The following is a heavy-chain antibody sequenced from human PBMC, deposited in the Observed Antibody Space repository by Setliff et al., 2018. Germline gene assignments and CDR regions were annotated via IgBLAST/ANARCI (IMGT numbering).Heavy chain of an antibody. Sequence: GESLRLSCAASGFTVSSNYMTWVRQAPGKGLEWVSLIYSDGSAYYADSVKGRFTISRDNSENTLYLQMNSLRAEDTAVYYCARDREVVGSTRGTYYHYYHMDVWGKGTTVTVSS. D-gene: IGHD1-26*01. J-gene: IGHJ6*03. V-gene: IGHV3-66*02. CDR3: ARDREVVGSTRGTYYHYYHMDV. CDR1: GFTVSSNY. CDR2: IYSDGSA.